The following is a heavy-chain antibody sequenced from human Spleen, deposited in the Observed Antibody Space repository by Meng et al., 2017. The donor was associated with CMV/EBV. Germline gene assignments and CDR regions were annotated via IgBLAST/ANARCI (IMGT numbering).Heavy chain of an antibody. V-gene: IGHV4-4*07. Sequence: VQPPQSRSRLCNPADALSPTRPFYGGSFSRYYWSWIRQPAGKGLDWIGRIYTSGSTNYNPSLKSRVTMSVDTSKNQFSLKLSSVTAADTAVYYCARDPAAGFFDYWGQGTLVTVSS. CDR3: ARDPAAGFFDY. CDR2: IYTSGST. CDR1: GGSFSRYY. D-gene: IGHD6-13*01. J-gene: IGHJ4*02.